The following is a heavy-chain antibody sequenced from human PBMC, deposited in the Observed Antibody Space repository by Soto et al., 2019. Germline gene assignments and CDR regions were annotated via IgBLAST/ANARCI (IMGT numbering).Heavy chain of an antibody. D-gene: IGHD2-8*02. V-gene: IGHV3-30*03. CDR2: ISRDGGTK. CDR1: GFTVSTYG. CDR3: TGEVASGY. Sequence: QMQLVESGGGVVQPGRSLRLSCAVSGFTVSTYGMHWVRQAPGTGLEWVAVISRDGGTKYYADSVKGRFTISRDNSRNTLFLEMNSLRGDDMAVYYCTGEVASGYWGQGTLVTVSS. J-gene: IGHJ4*02.